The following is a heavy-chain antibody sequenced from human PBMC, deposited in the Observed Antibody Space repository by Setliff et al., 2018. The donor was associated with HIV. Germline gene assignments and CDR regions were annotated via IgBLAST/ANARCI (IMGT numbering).Heavy chain of an antibody. CDR3: ARPTGYSGSWYPLDAFDI. CDR1: GFTFSSYS. Sequence: LRLSCAASGFTFSSYSMNWVRQAPGKGLEWVSYISSSSSTIYYADSVKGRFTISRDNAKNSLYLQMNSLRAEDTAVYYCARPTGYSGSWYPLDAFDIWGQGTMVTVSS. CDR2: ISSSSSTI. J-gene: IGHJ3*02. D-gene: IGHD6-13*01. V-gene: IGHV3-48*01.